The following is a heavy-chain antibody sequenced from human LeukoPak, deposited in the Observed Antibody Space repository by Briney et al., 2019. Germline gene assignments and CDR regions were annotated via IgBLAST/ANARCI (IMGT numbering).Heavy chain of an antibody. Sequence: SETLSLTCAVYGGSFSGYYWSWIRQPPGKGLEWIGEVNRSGSTNYNPSLKSRVTISVDTSKNQFSLKLSSVTAADTAVYYCARGSGWYGVIDYWGQGTLVTVSS. J-gene: IGHJ4*02. CDR3: ARGSGWYGVIDY. V-gene: IGHV4-34*01. CDR1: GGSFSGYY. CDR2: VNRSGST. D-gene: IGHD6-19*01.